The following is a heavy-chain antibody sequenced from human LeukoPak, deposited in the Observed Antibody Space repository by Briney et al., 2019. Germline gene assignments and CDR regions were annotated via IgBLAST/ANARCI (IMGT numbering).Heavy chain of an antibody. V-gene: IGHV4-39*07. CDR2: IYYSGST. D-gene: IGHD6-19*01. CDR1: GGSISSSSYY. Sequence: SETLSLTCTVSGGSISSSSYYWGWIRQPPGKGLEWIGSIYYSGSTYYNPSLKSRVTISVDTSKNQFSLKLSSVTAADTAVYYCARSGAVAGLDAFDIWGQGTMVTVSS. J-gene: IGHJ3*02. CDR3: ARSGAVAGLDAFDI.